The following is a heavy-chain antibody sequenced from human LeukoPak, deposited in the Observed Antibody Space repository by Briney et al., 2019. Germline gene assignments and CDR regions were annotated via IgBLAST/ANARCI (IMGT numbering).Heavy chain of an antibody. CDR1: GGSISSGGYY. CDR2: IYYSGST. D-gene: IGHD3-9*01. Sequence: PSETLSLTCTVSGGSISSGGYYWSWIRQHPRKGLEWIGYIYYSGSTYYNPSLKSRVTISVDTSKNQFSLKLSSVTAADTAVYYCASGVLRYFDWLLESYYYGMDVWGQGTTVTVSS. J-gene: IGHJ6*02. V-gene: IGHV4-31*03. CDR3: ASGVLRYFDWLLESYYYGMDV.